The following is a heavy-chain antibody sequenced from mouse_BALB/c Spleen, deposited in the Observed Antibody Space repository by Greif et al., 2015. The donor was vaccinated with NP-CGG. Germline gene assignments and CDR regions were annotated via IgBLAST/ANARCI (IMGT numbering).Heavy chain of an antibody. V-gene: IGHV1-69*02. J-gene: IGHJ2*01. CDR1: GYTFTSYW. CDR3: ASGGNYDYFDY. Sequence: VQLQQSGAELVKPGAPAKLSCKASGYTFTSYWMNWVKQRPGRGLEWIGRIDPSDSETHYNQKFKDEATLTVDKSSSTAYIQLSSLTSEDSAVYYCASGGNYDYFDYWGQGTTLTVSS. CDR2: IDPSDSET. D-gene: IGHD2-1*01.